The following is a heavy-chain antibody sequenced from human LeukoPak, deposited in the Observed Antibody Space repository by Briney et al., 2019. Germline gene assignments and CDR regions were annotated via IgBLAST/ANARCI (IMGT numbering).Heavy chain of an antibody. Sequence: PGGSLRLSCAASGFTYTSYSMNWVRQAPGKGLEWVSSISSSSSYIYYADSVKGRFTISRDNAKNSLYLQMNSLRAEDTAVYDCARYLPYGSGSPAAFDIWGQGTMVTVSS. V-gene: IGHV3-21*01. CDR2: ISSSSSYI. CDR3: ARYLPYGSGSPAAFDI. J-gene: IGHJ3*02. CDR1: GFTYTSYS. D-gene: IGHD3-10*01.